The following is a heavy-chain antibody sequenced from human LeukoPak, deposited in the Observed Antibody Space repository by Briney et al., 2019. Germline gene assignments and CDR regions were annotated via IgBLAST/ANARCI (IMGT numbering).Heavy chain of an antibody. CDR2: IYYSGST. J-gene: IGHJ4*02. CDR1: GGSISSSSYY. D-gene: IGHD6-13*01. CDR3: ARGRIAAAARGYFDY. Sequence: SETLSLTCTVSGGSISSSSYYWGWIRQPPGTGLEWIGSIYYSGSTYYNPSLKSRVTISVDTSKNQFSLKLSSVTAADTAVYYCARGRIAAAARGYFDYWGQGTLVTVSS. V-gene: IGHV4-39*07.